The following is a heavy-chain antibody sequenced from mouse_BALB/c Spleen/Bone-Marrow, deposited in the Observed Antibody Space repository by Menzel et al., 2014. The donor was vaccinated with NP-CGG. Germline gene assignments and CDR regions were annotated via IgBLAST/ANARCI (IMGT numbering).Heavy chain of an antibody. J-gene: IGHJ1*01. CDR1: GFTFTDYY. V-gene: IGHV7-3*02. Sequence: EVKLMESGGGLGQPGGSLRLSCATSGFTFTDYYMGWVRQPPGKALEWLGFIRNKANGYTTEYSASVKGRFTISRDNSQSILYLQMNTLRAEDSATYYCARDTVITTHWYFDVWGAGTTVTVSS. D-gene: IGHD2-4*01. CDR2: IRNKANGYTT. CDR3: ARDTVITTHWYFDV.